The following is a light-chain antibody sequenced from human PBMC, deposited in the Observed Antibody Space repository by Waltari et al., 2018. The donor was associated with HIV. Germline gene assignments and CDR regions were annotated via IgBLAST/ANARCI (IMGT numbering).Light chain of an antibody. CDR3: QSYDSSLSVVV. CDR1: SSNIGAGYG. Sequence: QSVLTQPPSVSGAPGQRVTISCPGSSSNIGAGYGVHWYQQLPGTAPKLLIYGNTNRPSGIPDRFSGSKSDTSASLAITGLQAEDEADYYCQSYDSSLSVVVFGGGTKLTVL. V-gene: IGLV1-40*01. J-gene: IGLJ2*01. CDR2: GNT.